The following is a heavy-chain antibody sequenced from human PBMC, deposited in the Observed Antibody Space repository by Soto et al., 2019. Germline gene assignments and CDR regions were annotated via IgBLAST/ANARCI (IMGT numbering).Heavy chain of an antibody. J-gene: IGHJ6*02. CDR1: EFTFSRHA. CDR2: ITDRGGST. V-gene: IGHV3-23*01. Sequence: EVQLLESGGGLVQPGGSLRLSCAASEFTFSRHAMTWVGQAPGKGLEWVSSITDRGGSTYYVDSVKGRLTISRDNSENTVHLQMNGLRVEDTAIYYGVKDWSGDKCPCLDVWGQGTTVTVSS. CDR3: VKDWSGDKCPCLDV. D-gene: IGHD3-3*01.